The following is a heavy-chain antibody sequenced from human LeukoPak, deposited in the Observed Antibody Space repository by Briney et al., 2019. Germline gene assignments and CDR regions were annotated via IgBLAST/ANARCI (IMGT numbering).Heavy chain of an antibody. CDR1: GGSFSGYY. CDR3: AGVVVVAATLNDFDY. CDR2: INHSGST. D-gene: IGHD2-15*01. V-gene: IGHV4-34*01. J-gene: IGHJ4*02. Sequence: SETLSLTCAVYGGSFSGYYWSWIRQPPGKGLEWIGEINHSGSTNYNPSLKSRVTISVDTSKNQFSLKLSSVTAADTAVYYCAGVVVVAATLNDFDYWGQGTLVTVSS.